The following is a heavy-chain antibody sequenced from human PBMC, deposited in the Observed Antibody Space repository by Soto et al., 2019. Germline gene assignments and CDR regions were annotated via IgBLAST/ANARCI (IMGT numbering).Heavy chain of an antibody. D-gene: IGHD2-15*01. CDR1: GYTFTNYG. CDR3: ARGPLYCSGGSCKYWYFDL. Sequence: GASVKVSCKASGYTFTNYGITWVRQAPGQGLEWMGWISANNGNTHYAQKFQGRVTMTTNTSISTAYMELSSLRSEDTAVYYCARGPLYCSGGSCKYWYFDLWGRGTLVTVSS. V-gene: IGHV1-18*01. CDR2: ISANNGNT. J-gene: IGHJ2*01.